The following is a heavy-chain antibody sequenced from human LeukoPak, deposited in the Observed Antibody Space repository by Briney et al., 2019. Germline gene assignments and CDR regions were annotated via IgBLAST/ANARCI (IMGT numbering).Heavy chain of an antibody. Sequence: ASVKVSCKASGRTFSSYAISWVRQAPGQGLEWMGRIIPIFGIANYAQKFQGRVTITADKSTSTAYMELSSLRSEDTAVYYCASEYSSSWYYYWGQGTLVTVSS. V-gene: IGHV1-69*04. D-gene: IGHD6-13*01. J-gene: IGHJ4*02. CDR1: GRTFSSYA. CDR3: ASEYSSSWYYY. CDR2: IIPIFGIA.